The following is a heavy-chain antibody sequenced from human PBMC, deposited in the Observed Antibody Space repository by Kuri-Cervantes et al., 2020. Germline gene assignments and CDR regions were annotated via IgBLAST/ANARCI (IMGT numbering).Heavy chain of an antibody. CDR2: ISYDGSNK. CDR1: GFTFSSYA. Sequence: GGSLRLSCAASGFTFSSYAMHWVRQAPGKGLEWVAVISYDGSNKYYADSVKGRFTISRDNSKNTLYLQMNSLRAEDTAEYYCARVGPGGFFDYWGQGTLVTVSS. V-gene: IGHV3-30-3*01. D-gene: IGHD1-26*01. J-gene: IGHJ4*02. CDR3: ARVGPGGFFDY.